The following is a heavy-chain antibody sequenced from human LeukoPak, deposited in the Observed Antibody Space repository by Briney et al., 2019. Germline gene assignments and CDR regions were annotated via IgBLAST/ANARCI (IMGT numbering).Heavy chain of an antibody. CDR3: ARDLYGDYYFDY. J-gene: IGHJ4*02. CDR2: INPNSGGT. V-gene: IGHV1-2*02. D-gene: IGHD4-17*01. CDR1: GYTFTGYY. Sequence: ASVTVSCKASGYTFTGYYMHWVRQAPGQGLEWMGWINPNSGGTNYAQKFQGRVTMTRDTSISTAYMELSRLRSDDTAVYYCARDLYGDYYFDYWGQGTLVTVSS.